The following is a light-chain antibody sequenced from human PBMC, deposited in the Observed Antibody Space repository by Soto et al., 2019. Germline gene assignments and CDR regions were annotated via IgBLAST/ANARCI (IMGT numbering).Light chain of an antibody. CDR1: TGPVTSGHY. CDR2: DTD. J-gene: IGLJ3*02. V-gene: IGLV7-46*01. Sequence: QAVVTQEPSLTVSPGGTVTLTCGSNTGPVTSGHYPYWLQKKPGQAPRTLISDTDIKYSWTPARFSGSLFGGKAVLTLSGAQPDDEAEYYCLLFYNGVRVFGGGTKLTVL. CDR3: LLFYNGVRV.